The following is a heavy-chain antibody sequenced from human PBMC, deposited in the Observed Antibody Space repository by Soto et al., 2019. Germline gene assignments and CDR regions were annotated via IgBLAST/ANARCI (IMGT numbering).Heavy chain of an antibody. V-gene: IGHV1-18*01. Sequence: QVQLVQSGAEVRKPGASVKVSCKASGYTFSTSGMSWLRQAPGQGLEWMGWISTYNGDTNDAPKFQDRVTMTSDTSTSTVHMELRSLRSDDTAVYYCARAGAAPYYYYGMEVWGQGTRVTVSS. CDR2: ISTYNGDT. CDR3: ARAGAAPYYYYGMEV. D-gene: IGHD2-15*01. CDR1: GYTFSTSG. J-gene: IGHJ6*02.